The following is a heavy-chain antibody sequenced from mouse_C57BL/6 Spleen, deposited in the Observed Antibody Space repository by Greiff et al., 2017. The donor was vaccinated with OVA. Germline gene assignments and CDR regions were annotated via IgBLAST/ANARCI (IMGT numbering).Heavy chain of an antibody. CDR3: ARHEDGYLYFDY. CDR1: GYTFTEYT. CDR2: FYPGSGSI. V-gene: IGHV1-62-2*01. D-gene: IGHD2-2*01. Sequence: VQLQQSGAELVKPGASVKLSCKASGYTFTEYTIHWVKQRPGQGLEWIGWFYPGSGSIKYNEKFKDKATLTADKSSSTVYMELSRLKSENSAVYFCARHEDGYLYFDYWGQGTTLTVSS. J-gene: IGHJ2*01.